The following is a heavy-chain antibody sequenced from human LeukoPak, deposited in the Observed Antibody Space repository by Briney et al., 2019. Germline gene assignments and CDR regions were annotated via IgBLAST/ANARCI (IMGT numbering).Heavy chain of an antibody. CDR1: GFTFSSYS. CDR2: ISSSSSYI. CDR3: ARDDSSGYYYGVFDY. Sequence: GGSLRLSCAASGFTFSSYSMNWVRQAPGKGLEWVSSISSSSSYIYYADSVKGRFTISRDNAKNSLYLQMNSLRAEDTAVYYCARDDSSGYYYGVFDYWGQGTLVTVSS. V-gene: IGHV3-21*01. D-gene: IGHD3-22*01. J-gene: IGHJ4*02.